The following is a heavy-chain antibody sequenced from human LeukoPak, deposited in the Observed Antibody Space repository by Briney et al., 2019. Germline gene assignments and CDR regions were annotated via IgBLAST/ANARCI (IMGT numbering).Heavy chain of an antibody. CDR2: ISYDGSNK. CDR3: AREPSRSAYFDY. Sequence: GGSLRLSCAASEFTFSSYTMHWVRQAPGKGLEWVALISYDGSNKYYADSVKGRFTISRGNSKNTLYLQMNSLRAEDTAMYYCAREPSRSAYFDYWGQGTLVTVSS. D-gene: IGHD3-22*01. J-gene: IGHJ4*02. CDR1: EFTFSSYT. V-gene: IGHV3-30-3*01.